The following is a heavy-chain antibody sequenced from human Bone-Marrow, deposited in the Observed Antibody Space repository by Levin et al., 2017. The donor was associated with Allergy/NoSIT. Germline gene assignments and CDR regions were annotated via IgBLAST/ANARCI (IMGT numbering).Heavy chain of an antibody. D-gene: IGHD6-13*01. Sequence: GGSLRLSCAASGFTFSSYAMHWVRQAPGKGLEWVAVISYDGSNKYYADSVKGRFTISRDNSKNTLYLQMNSLRAEDTAVYYCARDESSSRALGYFDYWGQGTLVTVSS. CDR3: ARDESSSRALGYFDY. V-gene: IGHV3-30*04. CDR2: ISYDGSNK. CDR1: GFTFSSYA. J-gene: IGHJ4*02.